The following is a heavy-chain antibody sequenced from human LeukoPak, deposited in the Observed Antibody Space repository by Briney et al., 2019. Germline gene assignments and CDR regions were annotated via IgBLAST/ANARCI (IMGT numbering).Heavy chain of an antibody. CDR3: ARTYDSSGYYYGEYFQH. Sequence: GGSLRLSCAASGFTFSSYEMNWVRQAPGKGLEWVSYIGSSGSTIYYADSVKGRFTISRDNAKNSLYLQMNSLRAEDTAVYYCARTYDSSGYYYGEYFQHWGQGTLVTVSS. CDR2: IGSSGSTI. J-gene: IGHJ1*01. D-gene: IGHD3-22*01. V-gene: IGHV3-48*03. CDR1: GFTFSSYE.